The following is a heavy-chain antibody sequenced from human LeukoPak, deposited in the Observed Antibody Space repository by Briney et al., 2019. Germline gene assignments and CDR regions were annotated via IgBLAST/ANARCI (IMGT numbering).Heavy chain of an antibody. Sequence: VAAVKVSCTASGYTFTGYYMHWLRQAPGQGLGWMGWINPKSGGTNYAQKFEGRVTMTRDTSISTAYMELSSLSSDDTAVYYCARDQDDYGGPWGQGTLVTVSS. D-gene: IGHD4-23*01. CDR3: ARDQDDYGGP. J-gene: IGHJ5*02. CDR2: INPKSGGT. CDR1: GYTFTGYY. V-gene: IGHV1-2*02.